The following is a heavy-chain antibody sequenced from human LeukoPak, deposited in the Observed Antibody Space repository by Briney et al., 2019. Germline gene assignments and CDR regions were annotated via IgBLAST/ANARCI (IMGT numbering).Heavy chain of an antibody. Sequence: GGSLRLSCAASGFTFSSYGMHWVRQAPGKGLEWVAVISYDGSNKYYADSVKGRFTISRDNSKNTLYLQMNSLRAEDTAVYYCAKVSGIAVAGTDIDYWGQGTLVTVSS. CDR1: GFTFSSYG. CDR3: AKVSGIAVAGTDIDY. CDR2: ISYDGSNK. V-gene: IGHV3-30*18. J-gene: IGHJ4*02. D-gene: IGHD6-19*01.